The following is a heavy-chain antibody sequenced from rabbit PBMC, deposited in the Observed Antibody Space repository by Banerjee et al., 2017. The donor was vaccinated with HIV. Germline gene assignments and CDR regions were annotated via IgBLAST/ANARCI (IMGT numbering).Heavy chain of an antibody. V-gene: IGHV1S45*01. Sequence: QEQLVETGGGLVKPGASLTLTCTASGFSFSSGYHMCWVRQAPGKGLEWIACIYAGSSGGTYYASWAKGRFTISKTSSTTVTLQMTSLTAADTATYFCAREVGDGYGDYRYGYGLWGQGTLVTVS. J-gene: IGHJ4*01. CDR3: AREVGDGYGDYRYGYGL. CDR1: GFSFSSGYH. CDR2: IYAGSSGGT. D-gene: IGHD2-1*01.